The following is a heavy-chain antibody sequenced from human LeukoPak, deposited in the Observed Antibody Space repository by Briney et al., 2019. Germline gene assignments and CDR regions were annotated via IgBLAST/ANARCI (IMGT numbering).Heavy chain of an antibody. CDR3: ARGSSKILPIPQQLVIRSRKQNWFDP. V-gene: IGHV1-8*01. CDR1: GYTFTSYD. D-gene: IGHD6-13*01. CDR2: MNPNSGNT. J-gene: IGHJ5*02. Sequence: ASVKVSCKASGYTFTSYDINWVRQATGQGLEWMGWMNPNSGNTGYAQKFQGRVTMTRNTSISTAYMELSSLRSEDTAVYYCARGSSKILPIPQQLVIRSRKQNWFDPWGQGTLVTVSS.